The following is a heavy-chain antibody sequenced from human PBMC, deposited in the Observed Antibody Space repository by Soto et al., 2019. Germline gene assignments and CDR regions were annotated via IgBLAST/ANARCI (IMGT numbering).Heavy chain of an antibody. CDR3: ATHAKDYYDSSNTGAFDI. J-gene: IGHJ3*02. V-gene: IGHV3-23*01. Sequence: GGSLRLSCAASGFTFSTYDMSWVRQAPGKGLEWVSGITGSGGRTYFADSVKGRFTISRDNSKNTLYLQINSLGAEDTAVYYCATHAKDYYDSSNTGAFDIWGQGTMVTVSS. D-gene: IGHD3-22*01. CDR1: GFTFSTYD. CDR2: ITGSGGRT.